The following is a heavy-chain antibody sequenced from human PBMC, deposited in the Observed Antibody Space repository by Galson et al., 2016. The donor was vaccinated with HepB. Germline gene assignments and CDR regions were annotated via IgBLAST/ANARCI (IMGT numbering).Heavy chain of an antibody. J-gene: IGHJ4*02. CDR3: AKGGQWPVAPFDY. CDR1: GFTFADYH. D-gene: IGHD6-19*01. V-gene: IGHV3-43*01. CDR2: INWEDDTT. Sequence: SLRLSCAASGFTFADYHMDWVRQTPGKGLEWVAHINWEDDTTYYADSVKGRFTISRDNSKNSLYLQMRGLRTEDTALYLCAKGGQWPVAPFDYWGPGTLVTVSS.